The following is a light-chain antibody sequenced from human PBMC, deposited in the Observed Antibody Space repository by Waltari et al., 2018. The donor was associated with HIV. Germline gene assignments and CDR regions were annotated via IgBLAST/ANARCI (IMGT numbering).Light chain of an antibody. Sequence: EIVLTQSPATLSLSPGERATLSCRASQSVSNYLAWYQPKPGQPPRLLIYDTSNRATAIPARFSGSGSGTDFTLSISSLEPEDSAVYYCQQRSNWPPLTFGGGTKVEI. J-gene: IGKJ4*01. CDR2: DTS. CDR1: QSVSNY. V-gene: IGKV3-11*01. CDR3: QQRSNWPPLT.